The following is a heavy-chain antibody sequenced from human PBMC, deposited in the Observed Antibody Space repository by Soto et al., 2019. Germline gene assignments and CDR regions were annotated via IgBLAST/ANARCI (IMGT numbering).Heavy chain of an antibody. Sequence: EVQLVEAGGGLVQPGGSLRLSCAASGFTVSSNYMSWVRQAPGKGLEWVSIIYGGGRTNYADSVKGRFTVSRDNYKNTLNLQMNSLRAEDTAMYYCCGPSTVTINWFFDVWGSGTRVTVSS. CDR2: IYGGGRT. J-gene: IGHJ2*01. V-gene: IGHV3-66*01. D-gene: IGHD4-17*01. CDR3: CGPSTVTINWFFDV. CDR1: GFTVSSNY.